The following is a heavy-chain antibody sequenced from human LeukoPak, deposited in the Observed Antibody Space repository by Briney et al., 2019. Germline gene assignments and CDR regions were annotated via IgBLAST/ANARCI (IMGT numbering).Heavy chain of an antibody. CDR2: IIPIFGTA. J-gene: IGHJ4*02. D-gene: IGHD3-10*01. V-gene: IGHV1-69*13. CDR1: GGTFSSYA. CDR3: ARSHLLWFGECLDY. Sequence: GASVKVSCKASGGTFSSYAISWVRQAPGQGLEWMGGIIPIFGTANYAQKFQGRVTITADESTSTAYMELSSLRSEDTAVYYCARSHLLWFGECLDYWGQGTLATVSS.